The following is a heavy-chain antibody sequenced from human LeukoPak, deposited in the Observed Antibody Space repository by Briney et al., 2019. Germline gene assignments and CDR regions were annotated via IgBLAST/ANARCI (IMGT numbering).Heavy chain of an antibody. D-gene: IGHD6-19*01. CDR1: GGSLTGFH. V-gene: IGHV4-59*01. Sequence: SETLSLACTVSGGSLTGFHWSWIRQPPGKRPVWIGYIYYSGFTNYDSSVKSRVTMSMDASKNQFSLKLTSVTAADTAVYYCARAGIAVAGTLFDPWGQGTLVTVSS. CDR2: IYYSGFT. CDR3: ARAGIAVAGTLFDP. J-gene: IGHJ5*02.